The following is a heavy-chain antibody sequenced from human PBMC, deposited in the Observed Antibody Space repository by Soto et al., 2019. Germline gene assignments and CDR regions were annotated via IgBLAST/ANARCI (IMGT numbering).Heavy chain of an antibody. J-gene: IGHJ6*02. CDR3: ARRYYYDSSGYSIDYYYYGMDV. D-gene: IGHD3-22*01. V-gene: IGHV1-69*13. CDR1: GGTFSSYA. Sequence: GASVKVSCKASGGTFSSYAISWVRQAPGQGLEWMGGIIPIFGTANYAQKFQGRVTITADESTSTAYMELSSLRSEDTAVYYCARRYYYDSSGYSIDYYYYGMDVWGQGTTVTVSS. CDR2: IIPIFGTA.